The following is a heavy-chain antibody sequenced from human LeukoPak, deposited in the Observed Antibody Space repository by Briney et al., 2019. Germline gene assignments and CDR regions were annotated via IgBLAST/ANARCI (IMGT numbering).Heavy chain of an antibody. D-gene: IGHD6-19*01. CDR1: GGSISGYY. CDR2: IYTSGST. Sequence: PSETLSLTCTVSGGSISGYYWSWIRQPAGRGLEWIGRIYTSGSTNYNPSLKSRVIMSVDESKNQLSLKLSSVTAADTAVYYCARDSIAVAGEYYYGMDVWGQGTTVTVSS. J-gene: IGHJ6*02. CDR3: ARDSIAVAGEYYYGMDV. V-gene: IGHV4-4*07.